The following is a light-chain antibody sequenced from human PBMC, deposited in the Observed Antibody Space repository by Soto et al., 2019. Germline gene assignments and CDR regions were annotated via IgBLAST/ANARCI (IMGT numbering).Light chain of an antibody. Sequence: EIVLTQSPATLSLSPGERATLSCRASQSVDTYLAWYQQKPGQAPRLLTYDASNRATDIPARSSGSGSGTDFTLTINNLEPEDFAVYYCQQRSNWQAFGQGTLLEV. CDR2: DAS. CDR3: QQRSNWQA. V-gene: IGKV3-11*01. CDR1: QSVDTY. J-gene: IGKJ5*01.